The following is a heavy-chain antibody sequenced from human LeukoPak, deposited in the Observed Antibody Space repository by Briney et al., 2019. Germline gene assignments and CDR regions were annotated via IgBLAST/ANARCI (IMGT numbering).Heavy chain of an antibody. Sequence: PGGSLRLSCAASGFTFSSYWMHWVRQTPGKGLVWVSIINGDGSTIGYADSVKGRFTISRDNAKNTLYLQMNSLRAEDTAVYYCAREKALDYWGQGVLVTVSS. J-gene: IGHJ4*02. V-gene: IGHV3-74*01. CDR3: AREKALDY. CDR2: INGDGSTI. CDR1: GFTFSSYW.